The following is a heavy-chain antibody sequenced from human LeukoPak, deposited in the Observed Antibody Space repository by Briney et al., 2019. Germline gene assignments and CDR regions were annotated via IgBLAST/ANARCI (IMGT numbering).Heavy chain of an antibody. Sequence: GGSRRLSCAASELTLSNYCMTWVGRGPGKGLEWVATIKRDGTETYYVDSVRGRFTISRDNAENSVYLRMNSLRDEDTAVYYCTRGGRNTSYYWYYWGQGTLVTVSS. CDR1: ELTLSNYC. CDR3: TRGGRNTSYYWYY. CDR2: IKRDGTET. V-gene: IGHV3-7*01. D-gene: IGHD1-26*01. J-gene: IGHJ4*02.